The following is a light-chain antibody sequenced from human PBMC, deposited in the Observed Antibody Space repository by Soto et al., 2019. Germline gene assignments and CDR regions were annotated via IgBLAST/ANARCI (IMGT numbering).Light chain of an antibody. CDR2: DVS. CDR1: SSDVGGYNY. J-gene: IGLJ2*01. Sequence: QSALTQPASVSGSPGQSITISCTGTSSDVGGYNYVSWSQQHPGKAPNFMIYDVSNRPSGVSNRFSGSKSGNTASLTISGLQAEDEADYYCSSYTSSSTYVVFGGGTKVTVL. V-gene: IGLV2-14*01. CDR3: SSYTSSSTYVV.